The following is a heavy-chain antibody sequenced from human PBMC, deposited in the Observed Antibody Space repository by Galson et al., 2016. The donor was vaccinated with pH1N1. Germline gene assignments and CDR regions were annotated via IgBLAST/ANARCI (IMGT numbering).Heavy chain of an antibody. CDR1: GFTFSNYW. CDR3: ARAIGSRSAY. CDR2: IKEDGSES. D-gene: IGHD3-16*02. Sequence: SLRLSCAASGFTFSNYWMHWVRQVPGKGLEWVANIKEDGSESYYVDSVRGRFTISRDNAENSLYLQMNSLRDEDTALYYCARAIGSRSAYWGQGTLVTVSS. V-gene: IGHV3-7*01. J-gene: IGHJ4*02.